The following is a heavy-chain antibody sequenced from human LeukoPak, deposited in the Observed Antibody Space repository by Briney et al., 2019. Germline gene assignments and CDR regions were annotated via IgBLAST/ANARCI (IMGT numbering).Heavy chain of an antibody. CDR3: ARKGLGGELGGFDY. J-gene: IGHJ4*02. CDR2: IQPDGSEE. CDR1: GFSFSSNW. Sequence: GGSLRLSCVASGFSFSSNWMSWVRQAPGKGLEWVGNIQPDGSEEYPVDSVKGRFTISRDNAKNSLYLQMNSLRAEDTALYHCARKGLGGELGGFDYWGQGTLVTVSS. D-gene: IGHD1-26*01. V-gene: IGHV3-7*03.